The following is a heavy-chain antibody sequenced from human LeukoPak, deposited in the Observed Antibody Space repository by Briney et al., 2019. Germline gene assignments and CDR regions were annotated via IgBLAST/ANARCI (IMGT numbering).Heavy chain of an antibody. Sequence: ASVKVSCKASGYTFTSYDKNWVRQATGQGLEWMGWMNPNSGNTGYAQKFQGRVTITRNTSISTAYMELSSLRSEDTAVYYCARGQEQWEPASYWGQGSLVTVSS. D-gene: IGHD1-26*01. CDR2: MNPNSGNT. CDR1: GYTFTSYD. CDR3: ARGQEQWEPASY. V-gene: IGHV1-8*03. J-gene: IGHJ4*02.